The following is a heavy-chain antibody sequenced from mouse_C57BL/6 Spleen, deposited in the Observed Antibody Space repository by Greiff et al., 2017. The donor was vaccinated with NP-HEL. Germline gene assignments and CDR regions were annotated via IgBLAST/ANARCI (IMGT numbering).Heavy chain of an antibody. J-gene: IGHJ4*01. CDR2: IRLKSDNYAT. D-gene: IGHD2-2*01. CDR1: GFTFSNYW. V-gene: IGHV6-3*01. Sequence: EVKVEESGGGLVQPGGSMKLSCVASGFTFSNYWMNWVRQSPEKGLEWVAQIRLKSDNYATHYAESVKGRFTISNDDSKSSVYLQMNNLRAEDTGIYYCTVGRIYYGYDEAMDYWGQGTSVTVSS. CDR3: TVGRIYYGYDEAMDY.